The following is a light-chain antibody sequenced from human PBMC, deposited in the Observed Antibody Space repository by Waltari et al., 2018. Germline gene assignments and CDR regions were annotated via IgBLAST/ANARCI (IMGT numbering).Light chain of an antibody. CDR3: QQSNNWPWT. V-gene: IGKV3-11*01. Sequence: EIVLTQSPATLSLSPGERATLSCRASESISISLAWYQQKPGQAPRLLIHDASKRASGIPDRFSGSGSGTDFTLTISSLEPEDFAVYYCQQSNNWPWTFGQGTKVEIK. J-gene: IGKJ1*01. CDR2: DAS. CDR1: ESISIS.